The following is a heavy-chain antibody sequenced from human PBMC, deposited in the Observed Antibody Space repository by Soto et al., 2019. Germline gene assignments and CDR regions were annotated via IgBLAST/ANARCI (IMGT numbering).Heavy chain of an antibody. Sequence: PGGSLRLSCAASGFTFSSYEMNWVRQAPGKGLEWVSYISSSGSTIYYADSVKGRFTISRDNAKNSLYLQMNSLRAEDTAVYYCARVAKEYYDFWSGYYTGIYYFDYWGQGTLVTVSS. CDR2: ISSSGSTI. CDR3: ARVAKEYYDFWSGYYTGIYYFDY. CDR1: GFTFSSYE. V-gene: IGHV3-48*03. D-gene: IGHD3-3*01. J-gene: IGHJ4*02.